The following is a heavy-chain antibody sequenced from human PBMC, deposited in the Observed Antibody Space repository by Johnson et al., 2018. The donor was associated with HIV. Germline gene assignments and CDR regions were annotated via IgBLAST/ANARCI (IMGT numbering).Heavy chain of an antibody. CDR3: ARGDAFDI. CDR1: GFTFSSYG. Sequence: QVLLVESGGGVVQPGGSLRLSCAASGFTFSSYGMHWVRQAPGKGLEWVAFIRYDGSNKYYANSVKGRFTISRDNSKNTLYLQMGSLRAEDMAVYYCARGDAFDIWGQGTMVTVSS. CDR2: IRYDGSNK. J-gene: IGHJ3*02. V-gene: IGHV3-30*02.